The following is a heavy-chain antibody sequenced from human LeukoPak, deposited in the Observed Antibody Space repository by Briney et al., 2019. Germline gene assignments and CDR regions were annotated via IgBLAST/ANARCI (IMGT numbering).Heavy chain of an antibody. CDR3: AKLTYSSSPGGAFDI. Sequence: GGSLRLSCAASGITFSSYGMSWVRQAPGKGLEWVSAISGSGGSTYYADSVKGRFTISRDNSKNTLYLQMNSLRAEDTAVYYCAKLTYSSSPGGAFDIWGQGTMVTVSS. V-gene: IGHV3-23*01. CDR2: ISGSGGST. J-gene: IGHJ3*02. CDR1: GITFSSYG. D-gene: IGHD6-6*01.